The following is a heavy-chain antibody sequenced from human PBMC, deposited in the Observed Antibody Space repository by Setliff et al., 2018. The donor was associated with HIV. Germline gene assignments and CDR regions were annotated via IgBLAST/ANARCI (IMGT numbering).Heavy chain of an antibody. CDR1: GYTFTGYY. Sequence: ASVKVSCKASGYTFTGYYIHWVRQAPGQGLEWMGWINPNSGGTNYAQKFQGRVTMTRDTSISTAYMEVSRLRSDDTAVYYCARVSQYSSSWYVGWFDPWGQGTLVTVSS. CDR2: INPNSGGT. CDR3: ARVSQYSSSWYVGWFDP. V-gene: IGHV1-2*02. J-gene: IGHJ5*02. D-gene: IGHD6-13*01.